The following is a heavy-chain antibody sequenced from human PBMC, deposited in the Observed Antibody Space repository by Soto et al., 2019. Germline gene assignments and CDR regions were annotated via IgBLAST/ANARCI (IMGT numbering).Heavy chain of an antibody. CDR3: ARDGSGRVQLWFDSLDY. CDR2: ISYDGSNK. Sequence: QVQLVESGGGVVQPGRSLRLSCAASGFTFSSYAMHWVRQAPGKGLEWGAVISYDGSNKYYADSVKGRFTISRDNSKNTLYLQMNSLRAEDTAVYYCARDGSGRVQLWFDSLDYWGQGTLVTVSS. V-gene: IGHV3-30-3*01. D-gene: IGHD5-18*01. J-gene: IGHJ4*02. CDR1: GFTFSSYA.